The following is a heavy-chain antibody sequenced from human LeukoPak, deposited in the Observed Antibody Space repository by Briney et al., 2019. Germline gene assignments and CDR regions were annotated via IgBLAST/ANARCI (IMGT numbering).Heavy chain of an antibody. D-gene: IGHD3-10*01. CDR3: ARDERTMVRGVDRDYYYYYMDV. CDR2: ISSSSSYI. Sequence: GGSLRLSCAASGFTFSSYSMNWVRQAPGKGLEWVSSISSSSSYIYYADSVKGRFTISRDNAKNSLYLQMNSLRAEDTAVYYCARDERTMVRGVDRDYYYYYMDVWGKGTTVTVSS. CDR1: GFTFSSYS. V-gene: IGHV3-21*01. J-gene: IGHJ6*03.